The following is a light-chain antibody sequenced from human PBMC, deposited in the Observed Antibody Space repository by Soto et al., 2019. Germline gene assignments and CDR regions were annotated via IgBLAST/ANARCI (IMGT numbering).Light chain of an antibody. J-gene: IGKJ1*01. CDR3: QQSHGT. CDR2: AAS. CDR1: QSIRSY. V-gene: IGKV1-39*01. Sequence: DIQMTQSPSSLSASVGDRVTITCRASQSIRSYLNWYQQKPGKAPKLLIYAASSLQSGVPSRFSGSGSGTDFTLTISSLQPEDFATYYCQQSHGTFGQGTKVEIK.